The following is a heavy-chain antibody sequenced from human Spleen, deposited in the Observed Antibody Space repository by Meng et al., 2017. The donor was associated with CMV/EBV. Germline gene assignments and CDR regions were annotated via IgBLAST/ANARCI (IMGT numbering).Heavy chain of an antibody. Sequence: GESLKISCAVSGFTVSTTYMSWVRQAPGKGLEWVSTIYSVGNTYYAESVKGRFTISRDDAKNTLSLQMNSLRVDDTAAYYCARNLVLPAAIQYYYRNYGMDVWGQGTTVTVS. CDR1: GFTVSTTY. CDR2: IYSVGNT. V-gene: IGHV3-66*02. CDR3: ARNLVLPAAIQYYYRNYGMDV. D-gene: IGHD2-2*01. J-gene: IGHJ6*02.